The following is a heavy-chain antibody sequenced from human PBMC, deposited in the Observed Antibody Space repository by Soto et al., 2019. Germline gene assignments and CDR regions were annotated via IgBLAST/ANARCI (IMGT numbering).Heavy chain of an antibody. Sequence: EVQLVESGGVLVQPGGSLRLSCVASGFTFNIYWMHWVRQAPGKGLEWVSRTDNDGSATTYADSVKGRFTISRDNAKNTLFLQMNTLRVDDTAVYYCARDNWNSYWGQGTLVTVSS. J-gene: IGHJ4*02. D-gene: IGHD1-1*01. CDR1: GFTFNIYW. CDR3: ARDNWNSY. V-gene: IGHV3-74*01. CDR2: TDNDGSAT.